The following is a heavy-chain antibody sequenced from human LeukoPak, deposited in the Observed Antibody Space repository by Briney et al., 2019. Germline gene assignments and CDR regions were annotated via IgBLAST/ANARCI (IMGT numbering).Heavy chain of an antibody. J-gene: IGHJ4*02. CDR3: ARRGRSGYYFDY. CDR2: IYTSGST. Sequence: SETLSLTCTVSGGSISSGSYYWSWIRQPAGKGLEWIGRIYTSGSTNYNPSLKSRVTISVDTSKNQFSLKLSSVTAADTAVYYCARRGRSGYYFDYWGQGTLVTVSS. V-gene: IGHV4-61*02. CDR1: GGSISSGSYY. D-gene: IGHD3-22*01.